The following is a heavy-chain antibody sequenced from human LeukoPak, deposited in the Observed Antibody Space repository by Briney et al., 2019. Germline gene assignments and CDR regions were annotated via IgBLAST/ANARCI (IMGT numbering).Heavy chain of an antibody. CDR3: AMYDSFFDY. CDR2: IYYTGTT. Sequence: SETLSLTCTVSGGSISSYYWSWIRQPPGKGLEWLGYIYYTGTTNYNPSLKSRVTISVDTSKNQFSLKLSSVTAADTAVYYCAMYDSFFDYCGQGTLVTVSS. CDR1: GGSISSYY. D-gene: IGHD1-1*01. J-gene: IGHJ4*02. V-gene: IGHV4-59*08.